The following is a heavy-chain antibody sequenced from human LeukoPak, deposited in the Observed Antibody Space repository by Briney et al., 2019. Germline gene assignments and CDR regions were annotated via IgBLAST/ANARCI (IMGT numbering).Heavy chain of an antibody. CDR1: GYTFTGYG. D-gene: IGHD5-18*01. V-gene: IGHV1-18*01. Sequence: ASVKVSCKASGYTFTGYGISWVRQAPGQGLEWMGWISAYNGNTNYAQKLQGRVTMTTDTSTSTAYMELRSLRSDDTAVYYCARVSRYSYGFGYAFDIWGQGTMVTVSS. CDR3: ARVSRYSYGFGYAFDI. J-gene: IGHJ3*02. CDR2: ISAYNGNT.